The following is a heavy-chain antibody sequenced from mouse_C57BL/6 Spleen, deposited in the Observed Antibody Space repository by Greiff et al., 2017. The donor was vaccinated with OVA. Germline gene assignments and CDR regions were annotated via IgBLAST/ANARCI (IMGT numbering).Heavy chain of an antibody. D-gene: IGHD1-1*01. CDR1: GYTFTSYW. J-gene: IGHJ1*03. Sequence: QVQLQQPGAELVMPGASVKLSCKASGYTFTSYWMHWVKQRPGQGLEWIGEIDPSDSYTNYNQKFKGKSTLTVDKSSSTAYMQLSSLTSEDSAVYYCLCPSYYYGSSYWYFDVWGTGTTVTVSS. CDR3: LCPSYYYGSSYWYFDV. CDR2: IDPSDSYT. V-gene: IGHV1-69*01.